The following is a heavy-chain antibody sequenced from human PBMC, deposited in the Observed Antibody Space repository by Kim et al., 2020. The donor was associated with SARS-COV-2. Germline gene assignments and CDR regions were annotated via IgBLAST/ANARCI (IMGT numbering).Heavy chain of an antibody. Sequence: GGSLRLSCAASGFTFTNVWMSWVRQATGKGLEWVGLIKTKTDGGTTDYAAPVKGRFTISRDDSKNMLYLQMNSRKTDDTALYYCTIYRNWFDPWGQGALVTVSS. V-gene: IGHV3-15*01. CDR2: IKTKTDGGTT. CDR1: GFTFTNVW. J-gene: IGHJ5*02. CDR3: TIYRNWFDP. D-gene: IGHD4-4*01.